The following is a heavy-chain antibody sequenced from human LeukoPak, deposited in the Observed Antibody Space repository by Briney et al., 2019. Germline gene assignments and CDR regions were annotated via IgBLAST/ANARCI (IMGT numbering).Heavy chain of an antibody. D-gene: IGHD3-3*01. CDR1: GYTFTSYD. CDR3: ARYPRSYYDFWSGYYPSPYTYYYYGMDV. J-gene: IGHJ6*02. V-gene: IGHV1-8*01. Sequence: ASVKVSCKASGYTFTSYDINWVRQATGQGLEWMGWMNPNSGNTGYAQKFQGRVTMTRNTSIGTAYMELSSLRSEDTAVYYCARYPRSYYDFWSGYYPSPYTYYYYGMDVWGQGTTVTVSS. CDR2: MNPNSGNT.